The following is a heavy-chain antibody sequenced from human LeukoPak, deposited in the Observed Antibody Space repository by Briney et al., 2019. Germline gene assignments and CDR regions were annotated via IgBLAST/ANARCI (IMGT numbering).Heavy chain of an antibody. CDR2: IKQDGSET. CDR3: GRWGIEAAIDY. Sequence: GGSLRLSCAASGFTFSSYLMSWVRQAPGKGLEWVANIKQDGSETYYLDSVKGRFTISRDNVKNSLYLLMNSLRAEDTAVYYCGRWGIEAAIDYWGQGTLVTVSS. CDR1: GFTFSSYL. V-gene: IGHV3-7*01. D-gene: IGHD2-2*01. J-gene: IGHJ4*02.